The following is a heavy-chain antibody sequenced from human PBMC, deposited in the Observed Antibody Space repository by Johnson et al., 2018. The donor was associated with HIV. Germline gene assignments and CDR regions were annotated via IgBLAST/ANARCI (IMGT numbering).Heavy chain of an antibody. CDR1: GFTFSDYW. CDR2: ISYAGSNK. CDR3: ARDRANYYDSSGYYLPDAFDI. J-gene: IGHJ3*02. D-gene: IGHD3-22*01. V-gene: IGHV3-30-3*01. Sequence: QVQLVESGGGVVQPGRSLRLSCAASGFTFSDYWMSWVRQAPGKGLEWVAVISYAGSNKYYADSVKGRFTISRDNSKNTLYLQMGSLRAEDMAVYYCARDRANYYDSSGYYLPDAFDIWGQGTMVTVSS.